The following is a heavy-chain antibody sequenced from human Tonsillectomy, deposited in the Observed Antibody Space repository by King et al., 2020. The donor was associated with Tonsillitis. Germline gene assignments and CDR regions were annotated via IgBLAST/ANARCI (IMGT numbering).Heavy chain of an antibody. CDR3: ARGRRGDSGGYYKNLYWNY. V-gene: IGHV4-59*01. CDR1: VGSISSYY. CDR2: IYYSGST. D-gene: IGHD3-22*01. J-gene: IGHJ4*02. Sequence: QLQESGPGLVKPSETLSLTCTVSVGSISSYYWSWIRQPPGKGLEWIGYIYYSGSTNYNPSLKSRVTISVDTSKNQFSLKLSSVTAADTAGYYCARGRRGDSGGYYKNLYWNYWGQGTLVTVSS.